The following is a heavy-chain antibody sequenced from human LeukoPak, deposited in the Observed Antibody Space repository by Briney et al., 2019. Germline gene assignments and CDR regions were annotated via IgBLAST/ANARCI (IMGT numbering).Heavy chain of an antibody. D-gene: IGHD1-26*01. CDR2: FDPEDGET. Sequence: ASVKVSCKVSGYTLTELSMHWVRQAPGKGLEWMGGFDPEDGETIYAQKFQGRVTMTEDTSTDTAYMELSSLRSEDTAVYYCATAPGGIVGAISFDYWGKGNLVSVSS. V-gene: IGHV1-24*01. CDR1: GYTLTELS. CDR3: ATAPGGIVGAISFDY. J-gene: IGHJ4*02.